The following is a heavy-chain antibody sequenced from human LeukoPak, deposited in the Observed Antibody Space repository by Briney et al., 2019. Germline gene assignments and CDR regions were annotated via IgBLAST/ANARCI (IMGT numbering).Heavy chain of an antibody. J-gene: IGHJ6*04. CDR1: GGSFSGYY. Sequence: SETLSLTCAVYGGSFSGYYWSWIRQPPGKGLEWIGEINHSGSTNYNASLKSRVTISVDTSKNQFSLKLSSVTAADTAVYYCAGVRGITIVRGVTARGNYYYYGMDVWGKGTTVTVSS. CDR3: AGVRGITIVRGVTARGNYYYYGMDV. D-gene: IGHD3-10*01. V-gene: IGHV4-34*01. CDR2: INHSGST.